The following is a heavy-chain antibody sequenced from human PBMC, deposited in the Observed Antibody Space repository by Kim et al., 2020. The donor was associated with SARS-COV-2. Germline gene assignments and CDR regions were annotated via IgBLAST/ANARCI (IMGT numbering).Heavy chain of an antibody. V-gene: IGHV3-9*01. CDR3: AKAKTHSSGWTGYFDY. D-gene: IGHD6-19*01. J-gene: IGHJ4*02. Sequence: SVKGRFTISRDNAKNSLYLQMNSLRAEDTALYYCAKAKTHSSGWTGYFDYWGQGTLVTVSS.